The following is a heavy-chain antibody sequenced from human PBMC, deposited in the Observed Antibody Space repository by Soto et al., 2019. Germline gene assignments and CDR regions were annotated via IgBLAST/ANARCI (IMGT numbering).Heavy chain of an antibody. CDR3: ARDRLMATAGTARHYFGLDV. J-gene: IGHJ6*02. CDR1: GGSIRSGGYY. Sequence: TSETLSLTCTVSGGSIRSGGYYWSWVRLNPRRGLEWIGNIYYSGNTYYNPSLKSRLTISVDTSKNQFSLNLSSVTAADTAVYYCARDRLMATAGTARHYFGLDVWGQGTTVTVSS. D-gene: IGHD5-18*01. V-gene: IGHV4-31*03. CDR2: IYYSGNT.